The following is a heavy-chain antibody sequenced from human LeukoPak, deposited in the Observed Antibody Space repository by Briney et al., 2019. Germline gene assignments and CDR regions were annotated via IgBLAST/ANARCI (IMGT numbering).Heavy chain of an antibody. Sequence: GGSLRLSCAASGFTVSSNYMSWVRQAPGKGLEWGSVIYSGGSTYYADSVKGRFTISRDNSKNTLYLQMNSLRAEDTAVYYCARDSGSYWSFDYWGQGTLVTVSS. D-gene: IGHD1-26*01. CDR2: IYSGGST. J-gene: IGHJ4*02. V-gene: IGHV3-66*02. CDR3: ARDSGSYWSFDY. CDR1: GFTVSSNY.